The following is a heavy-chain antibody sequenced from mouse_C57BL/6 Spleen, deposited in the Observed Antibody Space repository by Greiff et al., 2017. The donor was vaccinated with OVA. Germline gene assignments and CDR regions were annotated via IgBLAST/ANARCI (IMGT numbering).Heavy chain of an antibody. CDR2: ISSGGDYI. J-gene: IGHJ3*01. CDR3: TRGTGTAWCAY. D-gene: IGHD4-1*01. V-gene: IGHV5-9-1*02. CDR1: GFTFSSYA. Sequence: EVQRVESWEGLVKPGGSLKLSCAASGFTFSSYAMSWVRQTPDKRLEWVAYISSGGDYIYYADPVKGRFNISRDTARNTLYLQMSSLKAEETAMYYCTRGTGTAWCAYWGQGTLVTVSA.